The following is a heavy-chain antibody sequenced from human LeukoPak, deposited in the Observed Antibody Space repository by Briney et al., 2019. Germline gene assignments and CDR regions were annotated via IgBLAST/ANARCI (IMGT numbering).Heavy chain of an antibody. D-gene: IGHD1-1*01. J-gene: IGHJ4*02. Sequence: ASVKVSCKASGYTFTNFGISWVRQAPGQGLEWMGWINTNTGNPTYAQGFTGRFVFSLDTSVSTAYLQISSLKAEDTAVYYCATSFPGDYWGQGTLVTVSS. V-gene: IGHV7-4-1*02. CDR2: INTNTGNP. CDR3: ATSFPGDY. CDR1: GYTFTNFG.